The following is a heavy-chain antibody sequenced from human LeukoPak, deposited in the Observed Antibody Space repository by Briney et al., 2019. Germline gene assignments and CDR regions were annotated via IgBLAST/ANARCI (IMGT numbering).Heavy chain of an antibody. D-gene: IGHD2-8*01. J-gene: IGHJ4*02. CDR3: ARRYCTNGVCYFYFDY. CDR2: MNPNSGGT. V-gene: IGHV1-2*02. Sequence: ASVKVSCKASGYTFTGYYMHWVRQAPGQGLEWMGWMNPNSGGTNYAQKFQGRVTMTRDTSISTAYMELSRLRSDDTAVYYCARRYCTNGVCYFYFDYWGQGTLVTVSS. CDR1: GYTFTGYY.